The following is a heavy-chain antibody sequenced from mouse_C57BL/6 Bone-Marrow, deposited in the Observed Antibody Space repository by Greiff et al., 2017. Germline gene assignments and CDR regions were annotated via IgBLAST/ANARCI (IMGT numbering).Heavy chain of an antibody. D-gene: IGHD4-1*01. CDR1: GFTFTDYY. CDR2: IRNKANGYTT. V-gene: IGHV7-3*01. J-gene: IGHJ4*01. Sequence: EVKVVESGGGLVQPGGSLSLSCAASGFTFTDYYMSWVRQPPGKALEWLGFIRNKANGYTTEYSASVKGRFTISRDNSQSILYLQMNALRAEDSATYYCARYNWADYAMDYWGQGTSVTVSS. CDR3: ARYNWADYAMDY.